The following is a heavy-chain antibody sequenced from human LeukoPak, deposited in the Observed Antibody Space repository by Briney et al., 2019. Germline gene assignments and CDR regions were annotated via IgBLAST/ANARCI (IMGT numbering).Heavy chain of an antibody. CDR1: GGSFSGYY. CDR3: ARPSGYSSGWYEGEDC. J-gene: IGHJ4*02. Sequence: SETLSLTCAVYGGSFSGYYWSWIRQPPGKGLEWIGEINHSGSTNYNPSLKSRVTMSVDTSKNQFSLKLSSVTAADTAVYYCARPSGYSSGWYEGEDCWGQGTLVTVSS. D-gene: IGHD6-19*01. V-gene: IGHV4-34*01. CDR2: INHSGST.